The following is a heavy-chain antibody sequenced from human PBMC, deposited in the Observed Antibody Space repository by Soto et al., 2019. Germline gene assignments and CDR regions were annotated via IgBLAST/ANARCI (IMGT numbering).Heavy chain of an antibody. CDR1: GYSFTSYW. CDR3: VRHGSAGSIAARQGYYFYYGMDV. CDR2: IDPSDSYT. D-gene: IGHD6-6*01. Sequence: GESLKISCKGSGYSFTSYWISWVRQMPGKGLEWMGKIDPSDSYTNYSPSFQGHVTISADKSISTAYLQWSSLKASDTAMYYCVRHGSAGSIAARQGYYFYYGMDVWGQGTTGTVSS. V-gene: IGHV5-10-1*01. J-gene: IGHJ6*02.